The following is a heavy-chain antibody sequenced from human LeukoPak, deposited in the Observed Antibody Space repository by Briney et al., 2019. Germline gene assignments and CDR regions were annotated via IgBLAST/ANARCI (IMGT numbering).Heavy chain of an antibody. CDR3: ARGVVVVVAATGACDI. V-gene: IGHV1-2*02. D-gene: IGHD2-15*01. CDR1: GYTFTSYD. CDR2: INPNSGGT. Sequence: ASVKVSCKASGYTFTSYDINWVRQAPGQGLEWMGWINPNSGGTNYAQKFQGRVTMTRDTSISTAYMELSRLRSDDTAVYYCARGVVVVVAATGACDIWGQGTMVTVSS. J-gene: IGHJ3*02.